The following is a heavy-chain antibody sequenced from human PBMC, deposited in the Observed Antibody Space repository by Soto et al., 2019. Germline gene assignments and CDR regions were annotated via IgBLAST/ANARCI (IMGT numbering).Heavy chain of an antibody. CDR3: ARVRGSGSYSNYYGMDV. D-gene: IGHD3-10*01. Sequence: SETLSLTCAVYGGSFSGYYWSWIRQPPGKGLEWIGEINHSGSTNYNPSLKSRVTISVDTSKNQFSLKLSSVTAADTAVYYCARVRGSGSYSNYYGMDVWGQGTTVTVSS. CDR1: GGSFSGYY. J-gene: IGHJ6*02. V-gene: IGHV4-34*01. CDR2: INHSGST.